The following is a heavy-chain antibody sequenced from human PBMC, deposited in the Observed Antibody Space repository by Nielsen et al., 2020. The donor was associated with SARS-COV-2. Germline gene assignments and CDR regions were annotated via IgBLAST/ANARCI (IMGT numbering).Heavy chain of an antibody. V-gene: IGHV4-4*02. CDR2: IYHSGST. J-gene: IGHJ4*02. D-gene: IGHD4-11*01. Sequence: SETLSLTCAVSGGSISSSNWWSWVRQPPGKGLEWIGEIYHSGSTNYNPSLKSRVTISVDKSKNQFSLKLSSVTAADTAVYYCARSQRVTYSNYLLDYWGQGTLVTVSS. CDR1: GGSISSSNW. CDR3: ARSQRVTYSNYLLDY.